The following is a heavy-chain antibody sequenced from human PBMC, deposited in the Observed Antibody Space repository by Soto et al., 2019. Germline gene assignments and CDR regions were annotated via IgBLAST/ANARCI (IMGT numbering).Heavy chain of an antibody. D-gene: IGHD2-15*01. J-gene: IGHJ6*02. V-gene: IGHV5-10-1*01. CDR3: ASYCSGGSCYSRYYGMDV. Sequence: GESLKISCKGSGYSFTSYRISWVRQMPGKGLEWMGRIDPSDSYTNYSPSFQGHVTISADKSISTAYLQWSSLKASDTAMYYCASYCSGGSCYSRYYGMDVWGQGTTVTVSS. CDR2: IDPSDSYT. CDR1: GYSFTSYR.